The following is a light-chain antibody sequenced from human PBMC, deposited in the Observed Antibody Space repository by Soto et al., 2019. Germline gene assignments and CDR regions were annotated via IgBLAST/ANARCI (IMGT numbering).Light chain of an antibody. CDR2: EVR. CDR3: SSYTSSSTPWV. J-gene: IGLJ3*02. CDR1: SSDVGGFNY. Sequence: QSALTQPASVSGSPGQSITISCTGTSSDVGGFNYVSWYQQHPGKTPKLLIYEVRLRPTGVSDRFSGSKSGNTASLTISGLQAEDEADYYCSSYTSSSTPWVFGGGTKLTVL. V-gene: IGLV2-14*01.